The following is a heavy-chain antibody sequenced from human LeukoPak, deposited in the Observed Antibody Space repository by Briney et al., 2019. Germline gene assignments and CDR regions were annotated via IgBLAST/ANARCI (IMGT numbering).Heavy chain of an antibody. CDR2: ISYDGSNK. CDR1: GFTFSSYG. D-gene: IGHD6-13*01. CDR3: ARGAAAGIASRPDY. V-gene: IGHV3-30*03. Sequence: PGGSLRLSCAASGFTFSSYGMHWVRQAPGKGLEWVAVISYDGSNKYYADSVKGRFTISRDNSKNTLYLQMNSLRAEDTAVYYCARGAAAGIASRPDYWGQGTLVIVSS. J-gene: IGHJ4*02.